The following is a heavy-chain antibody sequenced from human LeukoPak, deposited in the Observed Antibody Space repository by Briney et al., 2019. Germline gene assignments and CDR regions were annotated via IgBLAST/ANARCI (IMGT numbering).Heavy chain of an antibody. J-gene: IGHJ4*02. D-gene: IGHD2-2*01. V-gene: IGHV1-2*02. CDR1: GYTFTGYY. CDR3: ARDSGRIVVVQDFDY. CDR2: INPNSGGT. Sequence: ASVKVSCKASGYTFTGYYMHWVRQAPGQGLEWMGWINPNSGGTNYAQKFQGRVTMTRDTSISTAYMELSRLRSDDTAVYYCARDSGRIVVVQDFDYWGQGTLVTVSS.